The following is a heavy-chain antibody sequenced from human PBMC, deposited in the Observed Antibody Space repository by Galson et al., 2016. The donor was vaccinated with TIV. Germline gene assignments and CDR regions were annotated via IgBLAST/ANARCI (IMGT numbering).Heavy chain of an antibody. D-gene: IGHD6-19*01. J-gene: IGHJ4*02. V-gene: IGHV3-30-3*01. Sequence: SCKASGYTFTSYYMHWVRQAPGKGPEWVAAISYDGRDKEYADSVKGRFTISRDTSKSTVSLQVSSLRVEDTAIYYCARDYTFGIAVPGYWGQGTLVTVSS. CDR1: GYTFTSYY. CDR3: ARDYTFGIAVPGY. CDR2: ISYDGRDK.